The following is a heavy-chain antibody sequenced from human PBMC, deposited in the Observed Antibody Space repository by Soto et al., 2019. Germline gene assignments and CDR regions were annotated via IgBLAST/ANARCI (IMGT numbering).Heavy chain of an antibody. D-gene: IGHD3-16*01. J-gene: IGHJ4*02. CDR1: GFPLSARGVG. CDR2: IYWNDDK. Sequence: QITLKESGPTLVKPTETLTLTCTVSGFPLSARGVGVVWIRQPPGKALEWLAIIYWNDDKRYSPSLKSRLTITKDTSKNQVILTMTNTDPVDTAKYYCAHSPWGAAPDYWGQGTLVTVSS. V-gene: IGHV2-5*01. CDR3: AHSPWGAAPDY.